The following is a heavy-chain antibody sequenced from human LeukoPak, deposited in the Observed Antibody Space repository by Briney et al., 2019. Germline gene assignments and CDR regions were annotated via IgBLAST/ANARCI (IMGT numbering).Heavy chain of an antibody. CDR1: GFTFSSYA. Sequence: GGSLRLSCAASGFTFSSYAMSWVRQAPGKGLEWVSAISGSGGSTYYADSVKGRFIISRDNSKNTLYLQMNSLRAEDTAVYYCARIVVVPAAIGPWGQGTLVTVSS. V-gene: IGHV3-23*01. J-gene: IGHJ5*02. CDR3: ARIVVVPAAIGP. CDR2: ISGSGGST. D-gene: IGHD2-2*01.